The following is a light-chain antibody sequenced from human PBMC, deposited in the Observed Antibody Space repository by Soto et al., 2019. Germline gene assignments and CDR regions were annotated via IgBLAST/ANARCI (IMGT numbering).Light chain of an antibody. V-gene: IGKV3-20*01. CDR3: QQYSSLWT. Sequence: EVVLTQSPGTLSLSPGERATISCGAGQSVTSNYLAWYQQKPGQAPGLLILGASIRVTGIPDRFIGSGSGTDFTLTISRLEPEDFAVYYCQQYSSLWTFGQGTKVDIK. CDR2: GAS. J-gene: IGKJ1*01. CDR1: QSVTSNY.